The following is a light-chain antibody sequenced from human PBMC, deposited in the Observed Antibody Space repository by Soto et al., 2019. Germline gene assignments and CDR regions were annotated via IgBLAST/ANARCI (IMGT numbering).Light chain of an antibody. CDR2: GAS. CDR1: QSVSSY. J-gene: IGKJ1*01. CDR3: QQYAGSRT. Sequence: EIVLTQSPATLSLSPGERATLSCRASQSVSSYLAWYQQKPGQAPRLLIYGASSRATGIPDRFSGSGSGTDFTLTISILEPEDFAVYYCQQYAGSRTFGEGTKVDIK. V-gene: IGKV3-20*01.